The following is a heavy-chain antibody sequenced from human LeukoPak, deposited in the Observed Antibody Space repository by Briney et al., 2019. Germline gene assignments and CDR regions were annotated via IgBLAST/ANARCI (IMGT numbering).Heavy chain of an antibody. CDR2: IYYSGST. CDR1: GGSISSSSYY. CDR3: ARAGRLRGSDY. V-gene: IGHV4-39*01. Sequence: PSETLSLTCTVSGGSISSSSYYWGWIRQPPGKGLEWIGSIYYSGSTYYNPSLKSRVTISVDTSKNQFSLKLSSVTAADTAVYYCARAGRLRGSDYWGQGTLVTVSS. J-gene: IGHJ4*02. D-gene: IGHD4-17*01.